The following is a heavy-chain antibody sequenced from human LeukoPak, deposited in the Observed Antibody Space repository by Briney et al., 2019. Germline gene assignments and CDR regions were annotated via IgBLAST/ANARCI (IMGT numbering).Heavy chain of an antibody. J-gene: IGHJ5*02. CDR1: GFTFSNAW. CDR3: TTDEWS. CDR2: IKRKTDGGTT. V-gene: IGHV3-15*01. Sequence: GGTLRLSCAASGFTFSNAWMSCVRQAPGKGLEWVGRIKRKTDGGTTDYAAPVKGRFSISRDDSKNMLYLQMNTLKTEDTAVYYCTTDEWSWGQGILVTVSS. D-gene: IGHD3-3*01.